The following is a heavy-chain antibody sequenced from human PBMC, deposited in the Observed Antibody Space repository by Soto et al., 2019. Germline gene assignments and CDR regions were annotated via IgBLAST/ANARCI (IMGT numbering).Heavy chain of an antibody. CDR1: GYIFNSFG. D-gene: IGHD4-17*01. V-gene: IGHV1-18*01. J-gene: IGHJ4*02. CDR3: ARRWTTGEIDY. Sequence: QVQLVQSGGEVKKPGASVKVSCKASGYIFNSFGISWVRQDPGQGLEWMGWISAYTGNTKYAQNFQGRVTMTTDTSTSTAYMELRSLRSDDTAVYYCARRWTTGEIDYWGQGTLVTVSS. CDR2: ISAYTGNT.